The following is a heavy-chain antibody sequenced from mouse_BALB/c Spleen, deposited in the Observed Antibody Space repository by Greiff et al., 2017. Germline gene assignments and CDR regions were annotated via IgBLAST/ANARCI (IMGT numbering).Heavy chain of an antibody. Sequence: VQLQQSGPELVRPGVSVKISCKGSSYTFTDYAMHWVKQSHAKSLEWIGVISTYYGNTNYNQKFKGKATMTVDKSSSTAYMELARLTSEDSAVYYCARGRYPYAMDYWGQGTSVTVSS. CDR3: ARGRYPYAMDY. V-gene: IGHV1-67*01. CDR1: SYTFTDYA. D-gene: IGHD1-1*01. J-gene: IGHJ4*01. CDR2: ISTYYGNT.